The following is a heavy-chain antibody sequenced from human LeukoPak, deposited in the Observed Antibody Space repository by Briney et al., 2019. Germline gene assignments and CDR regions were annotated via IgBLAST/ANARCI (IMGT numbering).Heavy chain of an antibody. D-gene: IGHD1-26*01. Sequence: PGGSLRLSCAASGFAFSSNWMHWVRQTPGKGLVWVSRINSGGSGTSYADSVEGRFTISRDNAKNTLYLQMNSLRAEDTAVYYCVRDLGGRSGHWGQGTLVTVSS. J-gene: IGHJ4*02. V-gene: IGHV3-74*01. CDR2: INSGGSGT. CDR1: GFAFSSNW. CDR3: VRDLGGRSGH.